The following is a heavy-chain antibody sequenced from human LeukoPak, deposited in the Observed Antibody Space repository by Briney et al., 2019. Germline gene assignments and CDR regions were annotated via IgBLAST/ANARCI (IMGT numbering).Heavy chain of an antibody. V-gene: IGHV5-51*01. D-gene: IGHD6-19*01. J-gene: IGHJ4*02. CDR1: GYSFISYW. CDR3: ARHPSYTSGWPLDY. Sequence: GESLKISCKGSGYSFISYWIGWVRQMPGKGLERMGIIYLGDSDTRYSPSFQGQVTISADKSISTAYLQWSSLKASDTAMYYCARHPSYTSGWPLDYWGQGTLVTVSS. CDR2: IYLGDSDT.